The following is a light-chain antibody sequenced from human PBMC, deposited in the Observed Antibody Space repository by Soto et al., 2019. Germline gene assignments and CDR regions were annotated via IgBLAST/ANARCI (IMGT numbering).Light chain of an antibody. J-gene: IGLJ2*01. V-gene: IGLV1-40*01. CDR2: GDN. Sequence: QSVLTQPPSVSGAPGQRVTISCTGSSCNIGAGYDVHWYRQLPGAAPKVLIYGDNNRPSGVPDRFSGSKSGTSASLAITGLQSEDEADYYCQSYDTSLSGLVVFGGGTKLTVL. CDR3: QSYDTSLSGLVV. CDR1: SCNIGAGYD.